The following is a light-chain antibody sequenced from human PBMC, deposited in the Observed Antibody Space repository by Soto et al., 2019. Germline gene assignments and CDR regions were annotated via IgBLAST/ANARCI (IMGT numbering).Light chain of an antibody. CDR3: QQYDDSMT. V-gene: IGKV3-20*01. CDR1: QSVSSNH. Sequence: DIVLTQSPGTLSLSPGERATLYCRASQSVSSNHLAWYQQKPGQAPRLLIYGGSSRATGIPVRFSGSGSETDFTLTITRLEPEDFAVYHCQQYDDSMTFGQGTKVDI. J-gene: IGKJ1*01. CDR2: GGS.